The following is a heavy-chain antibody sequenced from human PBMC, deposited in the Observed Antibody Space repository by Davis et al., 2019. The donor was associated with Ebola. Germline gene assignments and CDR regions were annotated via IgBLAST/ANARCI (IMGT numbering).Heavy chain of an antibody. V-gene: IGHV4-4*07. J-gene: IGHJ5*02. Sequence: PSETLSLTCTVSGGSISSYYWSWIRQPAGKGLEWIGHIYTSGSTSYNPSLKSRVTVSVDTSKNQFSLKLRSVTAADTAVYYCARAYYGSGSYYYSGNWFDPWGQGTLVTVSS. CDR2: IYTSGST. D-gene: IGHD3-10*01. CDR1: GGSISSYY. CDR3: ARAYYGSGSYYYSGNWFDP.